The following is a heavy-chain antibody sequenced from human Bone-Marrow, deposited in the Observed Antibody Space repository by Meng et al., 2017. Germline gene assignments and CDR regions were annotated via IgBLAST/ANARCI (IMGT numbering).Heavy chain of an antibody. V-gene: IGHV4-34*01. CDR1: GGSFSDYY. Sequence: SETLSLTCVVSGGSFSDYYWSWIRQPPGKGLEWIGEINHSGSTNYNSSLESRAPISVDTSQNNLSLKLSSVTAADSAVYYCARGPTTMAHDFDYWGQGTLVIVSS. CDR3: ARGPTTMAHDFDY. CDR2: INHSGST. J-gene: IGHJ4*02. D-gene: IGHD4-11*01.